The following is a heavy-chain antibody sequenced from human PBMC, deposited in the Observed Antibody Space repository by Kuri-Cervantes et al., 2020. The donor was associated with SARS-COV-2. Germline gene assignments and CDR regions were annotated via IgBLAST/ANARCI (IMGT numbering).Heavy chain of an antibody. V-gene: IGHV3-11*04. Sequence: GGSLRLSCAASGFTFSDYYMTWIRQAPGKGLEWVSYISSSGSTIYYADSVKGQFTISRDNAKNSLYLQMNSLRAEDTAVYYCARDLRLGKSLDYWGQGTLVTVSS. CDR1: GFTFSDYY. CDR3: ARDLRLGKSLDY. D-gene: IGHD7-27*01. J-gene: IGHJ4*02. CDR2: ISSSGSTI.